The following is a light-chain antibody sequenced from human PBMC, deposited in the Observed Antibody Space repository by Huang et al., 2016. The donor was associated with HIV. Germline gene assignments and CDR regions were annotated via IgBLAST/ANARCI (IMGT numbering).Light chain of an antibody. J-gene: IGKJ3*01. CDR1: QSVTIKY. V-gene: IGKV3-20*01. CDR2: GAS. CDR3: QQYDESPFN. Sequence: IVLTQSPGTLSLSPGESATLSCRASQSVTIKYLAWYQQKPGQSPRLLIYGASSRATGSPDRFSGSGSGTDFTLTSSRLEPEDFAVYYCQQYDESPFNCGPGTKVDIK.